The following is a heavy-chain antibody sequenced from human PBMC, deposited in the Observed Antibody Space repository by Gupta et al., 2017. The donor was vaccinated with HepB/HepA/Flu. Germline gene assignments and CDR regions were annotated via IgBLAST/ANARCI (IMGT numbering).Heavy chain of an antibody. Sequence: KPGSSVKVSCKASGGTFSSYAISWVRQAPGQGLEWMGRIIPILGIANYAQKFQGRVTITADKSTSTAYMELSSLRSEDTAVYYCARDLPGDYFFDYWGQGTLVTVSS. J-gene: IGHJ4*02. CDR3: ARDLPGDYFFDY. CDR1: GGTFSSYA. D-gene: IGHD4-17*01. V-gene: IGHV1-69*04. CDR2: IIPILGIA.